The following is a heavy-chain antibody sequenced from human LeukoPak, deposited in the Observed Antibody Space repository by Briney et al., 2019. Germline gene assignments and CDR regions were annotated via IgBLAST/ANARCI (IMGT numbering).Heavy chain of an antibody. CDR2: IYPSGST. CDR3: ARDSGTFDY. V-gene: IGHV4-30-2*01. Sequence: SQTLSLTCAVSGGSISSGGYPWSWIRQPPGKGLEWIGYIYPSGSTYYNPSLKSRVTISVDRSKYQFSLKLSSVTAADTAVYCCARDSGTFDYWGQGTLVTVSS. D-gene: IGHD3-10*01. J-gene: IGHJ4*02. CDR1: GGSISSGGYP.